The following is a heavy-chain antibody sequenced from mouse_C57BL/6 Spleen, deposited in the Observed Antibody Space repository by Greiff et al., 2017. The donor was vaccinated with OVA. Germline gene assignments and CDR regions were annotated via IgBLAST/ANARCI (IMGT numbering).Heavy chain of an antibody. CDR1: GFSLTSYG. D-gene: IGHD1-1*01. V-gene: IGHV2-2*01. CDR2: IWSGGST. J-gene: IGHJ4*01. Sequence: QVPLQQSGPGLVQPSQSLSITCTVSGFSLTSYGVHWVRQSPGKGLEWLGVIWSGGSTDYNAAFISRLSISKDNSKSQVFFKMNSLQADDAAIYYCARKITTVVAPYYAMDYWGQGTSVTVSS. CDR3: ARKITTVVAPYYAMDY.